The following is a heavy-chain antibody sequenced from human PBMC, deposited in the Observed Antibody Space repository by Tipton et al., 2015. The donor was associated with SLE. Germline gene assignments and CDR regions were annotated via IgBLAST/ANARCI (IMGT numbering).Heavy chain of an antibody. CDR2: IYNTGTT. Sequence: TLSLTCTVSGGSISGGGYFWSWIRQLPGKGLEWIGYIYNTGTTFYNPSLKSRFTISLDTSENQFSLKLNSVTAADTAVYYCARGGEQLVRYYYYGMDVWGQGTTVTVSS. CDR1: GGSISGGGYF. V-gene: IGHV4-31*03. J-gene: IGHJ6*02. D-gene: IGHD6-6*01. CDR3: ARGGEQLVRYYYYGMDV.